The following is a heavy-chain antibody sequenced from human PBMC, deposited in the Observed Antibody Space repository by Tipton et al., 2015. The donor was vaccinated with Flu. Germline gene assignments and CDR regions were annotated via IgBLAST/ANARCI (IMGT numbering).Heavy chain of an antibody. V-gene: IGHV4-39*07. J-gene: IGHJ4*02. D-gene: IGHD2-8*02. Sequence: LSLTCTVSGGSINSNSHYWAWVRQSPGKGLEWIAEINHSGSTNYNPSLKSRVTISVDTSKNQLSLKLSSVTVADTAVYYCASRTGAVVHWGQGTLVTVSS. CDR2: INHSGST. CDR3: ASRTGAVVH. CDR1: GGSINSNSHY.